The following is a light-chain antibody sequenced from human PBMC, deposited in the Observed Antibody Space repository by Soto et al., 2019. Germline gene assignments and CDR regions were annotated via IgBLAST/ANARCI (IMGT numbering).Light chain of an antibody. CDR2: DND. CDR3: GTWDSSLSAGL. V-gene: IGLV1-51*01. CDR1: SSNIGNNY. J-gene: IGLJ1*01. Sequence: QSVLTQPPSVSAAPGQQVSISCSGSSSNIGNNYVSWYQHLPGTAPKLLIYDNDKRPSGIPDRFSGSKSGTSATLGITGRQTGDEADYYCGTWDSSLSAGLFGTGTKLTVL.